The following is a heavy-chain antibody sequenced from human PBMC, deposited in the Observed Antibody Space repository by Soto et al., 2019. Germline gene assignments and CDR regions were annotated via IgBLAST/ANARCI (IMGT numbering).Heavy chain of an antibody. J-gene: IGHJ5*02. D-gene: IGHD2-2*02. Sequence: QPGGSLRLSCVASGFTFSSHEMNWVRQAPGKGLEWVSYISSSGSPIDYADSVRGRFTISRDNAKNSVILQMNSLRVEDTAVYYCVRSWGVYCSSTRCYSPWLDPWGQGTLVPSPQ. V-gene: IGHV3-48*03. CDR2: ISSSGSPI. CDR3: VRSWGVYCSSTRCYSPWLDP. CDR1: GFTFSSHE.